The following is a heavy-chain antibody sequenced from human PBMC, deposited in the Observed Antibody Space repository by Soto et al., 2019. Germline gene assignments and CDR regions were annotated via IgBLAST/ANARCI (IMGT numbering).Heavy chain of an antibody. J-gene: IGHJ4*02. CDR3: AKDLDIVVVPAEDFDY. Sequence: PVGSLRLSCAASGFTFSSYGMHWVRQAPGKGLEWVAVISYDGSNKYYADSVKGRFTISRDNSKNTLYLQMNSLRAEDTAVYYCAKDLDIVVVPAEDFDYCGQRTLVTVSS. D-gene: IGHD2-2*03. CDR1: GFTFSSYG. CDR2: ISYDGSNK. V-gene: IGHV3-30*18.